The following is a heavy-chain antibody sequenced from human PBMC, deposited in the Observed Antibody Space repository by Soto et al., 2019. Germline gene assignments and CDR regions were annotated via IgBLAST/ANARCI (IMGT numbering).Heavy chain of an antibody. V-gene: IGHV4-4*07. CDR2: IYTSGGT. CDR3: ARGSVAGVDYGMDV. J-gene: IGHJ6*02. CDR1: GGSMSTYY. Sequence: QVQLQESGPGLVKPWETLSLTCTISGGSMSTYYWSWIRQPAGKGLEWIGRIYTSGGTNYSPSLKNRGTMSVDTSRKGVFLKLSSVTAADTAVYYCARGSVAGVDYGMDVWGRGTTVSVSS. D-gene: IGHD6-13*01.